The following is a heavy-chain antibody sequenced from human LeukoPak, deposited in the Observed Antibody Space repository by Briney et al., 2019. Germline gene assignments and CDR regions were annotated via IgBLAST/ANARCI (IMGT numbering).Heavy chain of an antibody. J-gene: IGHJ5*02. CDR1: GGSFSGYY. Sequence: PSETLSLTCAVYGGSFSGYYWSWIRQPPGKGLEWIGEINHSGSTNYNPSLKSRVTISVDTSKNQFSLKLSSVTAADTAVYYCARGQGYCSGGSCSRWFDPWGQGTLVTVSS. CDR3: ARGQGYCSGGSCSRWFDP. CDR2: INHSGST. V-gene: IGHV4-34*01. D-gene: IGHD2-15*01.